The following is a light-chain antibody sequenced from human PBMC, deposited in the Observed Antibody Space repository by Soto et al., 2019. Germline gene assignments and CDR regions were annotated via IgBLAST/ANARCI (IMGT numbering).Light chain of an antibody. CDR2: DAS. J-gene: IGKJ5*01. Sequence: EIVLTQSPGTLSVTPGERATLSCRASQSVSSNLSWHQQKPGQAPRILMYDASTRATGIPARFSGSGSGTEFTLTISSLQSEDFAVYYCQQYHNWPITFGQGTPLEI. CDR3: QQYHNWPIT. CDR1: QSVSSN. V-gene: IGKV3-15*01.